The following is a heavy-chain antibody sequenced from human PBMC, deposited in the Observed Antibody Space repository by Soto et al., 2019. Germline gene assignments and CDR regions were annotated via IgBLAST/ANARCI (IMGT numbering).Heavy chain of an antibody. CDR1: GYIFSDYD. CDR3: ARGRFRRTWFDP. Sequence: QVQLVQSGAEVRKPGASVKVSCKASGYIFSDYDINWVRQAAGQGLEWMGWVNPYSGNTGSAQKFQGRVTMTVDTSTTTVYMELSSLKFEDTAVYYCARGRFRRTWFDPWGQGTLVTVSS. CDR2: VNPYSGNT. D-gene: IGHD3-16*01. J-gene: IGHJ5*02. V-gene: IGHV1-8*01.